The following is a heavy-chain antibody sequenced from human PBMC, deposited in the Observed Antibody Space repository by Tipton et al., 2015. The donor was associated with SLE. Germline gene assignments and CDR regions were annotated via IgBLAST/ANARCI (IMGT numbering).Heavy chain of an antibody. CDR1: GYSISSGYY. CDR2: IYHSGST. Sequence: TLSLTCAVSGYSISSGYYWTWIRQPPGKGLEWIGGIYHSGSTYYNPSLKSRVTISVDTSKNQFSLKLSSVIAADTAVYYCARRYDFWSGYYSHWGQGTLVTVSS. CDR3: ARRYDFWSGYYSH. V-gene: IGHV4-38-2*01. J-gene: IGHJ4*02. D-gene: IGHD3-3*01.